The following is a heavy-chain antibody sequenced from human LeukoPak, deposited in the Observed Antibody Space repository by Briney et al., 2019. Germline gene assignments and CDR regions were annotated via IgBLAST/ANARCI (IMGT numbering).Heavy chain of an antibody. Sequence: PSETLSLTCTVSGGSISSGGYYWSWIRQHPGKGLEWIGYIYYSGSTYYNPSLKSRVTISVDTSKNQFSLKLSSVTAADTAVYYCARGPYDQAYTMVRGVIYYYYYGMDVWGQGTTVTASS. J-gene: IGHJ6*02. CDR3: ARGPYDQAYTMVRGVIYYYYYGMDV. V-gene: IGHV4-31*03. CDR2: IYYSGST. CDR1: GGSISSGGYY. D-gene: IGHD3-10*01.